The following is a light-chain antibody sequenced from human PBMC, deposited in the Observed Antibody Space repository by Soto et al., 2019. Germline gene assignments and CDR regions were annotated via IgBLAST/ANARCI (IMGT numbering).Light chain of an antibody. Sequence: DIQMTQSPSSLSVSVGDRVTITCRASQSISSYLNWYQQKPGKAPKLLIYAASSLQSGVPSRFSGSGSGTDFTLIISSLQPEDFATYYCQQSYTTPTTFGQGTRLEIK. J-gene: IGKJ5*01. V-gene: IGKV1-39*01. CDR2: AAS. CDR3: QQSYTTPTT. CDR1: QSISSY.